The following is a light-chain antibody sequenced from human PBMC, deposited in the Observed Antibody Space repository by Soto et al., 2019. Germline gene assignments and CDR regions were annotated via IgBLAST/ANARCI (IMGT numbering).Light chain of an antibody. J-gene: IGLJ2*01. V-gene: IGLV2-23*02. CDR3: CSYAGSGTYVV. CDR2: EVT. CDR1: SSDVGSYNL. Sequence: QSLLTQPASVSGSPGQSITISCTGTSSDVGSYNLVSWYQQHPGKAPKLMISEVTKRPSGVSNRFSGSKSGNTASLTISGLQAEDEADYYCCSYAGSGTYVVFGGGTKLTVL.